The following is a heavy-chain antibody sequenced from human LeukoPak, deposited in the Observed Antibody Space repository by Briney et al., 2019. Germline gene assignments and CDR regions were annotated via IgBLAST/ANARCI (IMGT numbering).Heavy chain of an antibody. CDR1: GYTFTGYY. V-gene: IGHV1-2*02. CDR2: INPNSGGT. CDR3: ARGEDIVVVPAALHYYYYYMDV. D-gene: IGHD2-2*02. J-gene: IGHJ6*03. Sequence: ASVKVSCKASGYTFTGYYMHWVRQAPGQGLEWMGWINPNSGGTNYAQKFQGRVTMTRDTSISTAYMELSRLRSDDTAVYYCARGEDIVVVPAALHYYYYYMDVWGKGTTVTVSS.